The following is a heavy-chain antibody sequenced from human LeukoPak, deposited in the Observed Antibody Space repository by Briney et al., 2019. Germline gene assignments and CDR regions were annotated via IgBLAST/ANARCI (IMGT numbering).Heavy chain of an antibody. J-gene: IGHJ4*02. CDR3: ARGKWLLH. Sequence: SETLSLTCAVYGGSLSGYYWSWIRQPPGKGLEWIGEINHSGSTNYNPSLKSRVTISVDTSKNQFSLKLSSVTAADTAVYYCARGKWLLHWGQGTLVTVSS. CDR2: INHSGST. CDR1: GGSLSGYY. D-gene: IGHD3-22*01. V-gene: IGHV4-34*01.